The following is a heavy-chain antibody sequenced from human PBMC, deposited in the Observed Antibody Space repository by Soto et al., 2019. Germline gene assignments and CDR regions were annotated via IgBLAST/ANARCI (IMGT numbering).Heavy chain of an antibody. V-gene: IGHV3-23*01. Sequence: GSLRLSCAASGFTFSIYTMAWVRQAPGKGLEWVSSISGSGSNTYYADFVKGRFTISRDNFKNTLDMQMNSLRDDDTAVYYCAKYRDSGLASSNDYWGQGTPVTVSS. CDR1: GFTFSIYT. J-gene: IGHJ4*02. D-gene: IGHD2-8*02. CDR2: ISGSGSNT. CDR3: AKYRDSGLASSNDY.